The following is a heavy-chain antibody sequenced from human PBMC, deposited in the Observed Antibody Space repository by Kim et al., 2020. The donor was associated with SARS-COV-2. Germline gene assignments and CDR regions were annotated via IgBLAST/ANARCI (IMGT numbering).Heavy chain of an antibody. D-gene: IGHD3-10*01. J-gene: IGHJ2*01. CDR3: ARAPSGSYYIGYWYFDL. V-gene: IGHV3-7*01. CDR2: IKQDGSEK. CDR1: GFTFSSYW. Sequence: GGSLRLSCAASGFTFSSYWMSWVRQAPGKGLEWVANIKQDGSEKYYVDSVKGRFTISRDNAKNSLYLQMNSLRAEDTAVYYCARAPSGSYYIGYWYFDLWGRGTLVTVSS.